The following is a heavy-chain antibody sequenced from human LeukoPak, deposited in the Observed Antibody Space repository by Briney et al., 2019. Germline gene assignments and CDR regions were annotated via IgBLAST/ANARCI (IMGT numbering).Heavy chain of an antibody. V-gene: IGHV4-34*01. J-gene: IGHJ6*03. Sequence: SETLSLTCAVYGGSFSGYYWSWIRQPPGKGLEWIGEINHSGSTNYNPSLKSRVTISVDTSKNQFSLKLSSVTAADTAVYYCARARGDWGWYYYYMDVWGKGTTVTVSS. CDR1: GGSFSGYY. D-gene: IGHD3/OR15-3a*01. CDR2: INHSGST. CDR3: ARARGDWGWYYYYMDV.